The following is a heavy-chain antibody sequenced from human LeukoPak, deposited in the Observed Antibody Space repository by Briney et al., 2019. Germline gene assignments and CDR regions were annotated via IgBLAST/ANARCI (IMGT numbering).Heavy chain of an antibody. CDR3: ARVLTKTYYYDSSGQFDY. CDR2: IYYSGST. V-gene: IGHV4-59*01. Sequence: SETLSLTCTVSGGSISSYYWSWIRQPPGKGLEWIGYIYYSGSTNYNPPLKSRVTISVDTSKNQFSLKLSSVTAADTAVYYCARVLTKTYYYDSSGQFDYWGQGTLVTVSS. J-gene: IGHJ4*02. CDR1: GGSISSYY. D-gene: IGHD3-22*01.